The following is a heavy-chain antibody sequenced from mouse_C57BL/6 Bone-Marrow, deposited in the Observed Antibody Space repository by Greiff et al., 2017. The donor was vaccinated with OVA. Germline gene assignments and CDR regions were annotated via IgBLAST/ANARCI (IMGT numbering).Heavy chain of an antibody. CDR1: GFSLTSYG. Sequence: QVQLQQSGPGLVQPSQSLSITCTVSGFSLTSYGVHWVRQSPGKGLEWLGVIWSDGSTTYNSALKSRLSISKDNSKSQVFLKMNSLQTDDTAMYYCARQRGYSNYYAMDYWGQGTSVTVSS. J-gene: IGHJ4*01. V-gene: IGHV2-4-1*01. CDR3: ARQRGYSNYYAMDY. D-gene: IGHD2-5*01. CDR2: IWSDGST.